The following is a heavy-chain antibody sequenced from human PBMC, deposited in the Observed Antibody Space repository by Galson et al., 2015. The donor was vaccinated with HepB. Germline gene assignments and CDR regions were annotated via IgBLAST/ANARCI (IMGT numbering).Heavy chain of an antibody. Sequence: SLRLSCAASGFTFSSYAMHWVRQAPGKGLEWVAVISYDGSNKYYADSVKGRFTISRDNSKNTLYLQMNSLRAEDTAVYYCARAREYSSSWTYYYYGMDVWGQGTTVTVSS. V-gene: IGHV3-30*04. CDR2: ISYDGSNK. CDR1: GFTFSSYA. CDR3: ARAREYSSSWTYYYYGMDV. J-gene: IGHJ6*02. D-gene: IGHD6-13*01.